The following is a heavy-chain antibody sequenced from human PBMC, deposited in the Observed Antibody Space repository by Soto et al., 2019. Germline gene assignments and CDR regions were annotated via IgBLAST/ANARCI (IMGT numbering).Heavy chain of an antibody. CDR3: AKDRYLPPGRAAASSPDY. J-gene: IGHJ4*02. D-gene: IGHD6-13*01. V-gene: IGHV3-23*01. Sequence: GGSLRLSCAASGFTFSSYAMSWVRQAPGKGLEWVSAISGSGGSTYYADSVKGRFTISRDNSKNRLYLQMNSLRAEDTAVYYCAKDRYLPPGRAAASSPDYWGQGTLVTVSS. CDR2: ISGSGGST. CDR1: GFTFSSYA.